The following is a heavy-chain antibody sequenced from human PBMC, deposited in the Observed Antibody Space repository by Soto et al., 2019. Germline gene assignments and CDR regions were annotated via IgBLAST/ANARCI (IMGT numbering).Heavy chain of an antibody. CDR2: IVVGSGNT. CDR1: GFTFTSSA. V-gene: IGHV1-58*01. Sequence: SVKVSCKASGFTFTSSAVQWVRQARGQRLEWIGWIVVGSGNTNYAQKFQERVTITRDMSTSTAYMELSSLRSEDTAVYYCAAVVPAEGYCSGGSCYSGNYYGMDVWGQGTTVTVSS. CDR3: AAVVPAEGYCSGGSCYSGNYYGMDV. J-gene: IGHJ6*02. D-gene: IGHD2-15*01.